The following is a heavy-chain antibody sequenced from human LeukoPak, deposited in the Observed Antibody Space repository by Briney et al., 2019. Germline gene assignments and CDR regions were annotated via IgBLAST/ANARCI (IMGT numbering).Heavy chain of an antibody. D-gene: IGHD3-22*01. Sequence: SETLSLTCTVSGGSISSSSYYWAWIRQPPGKGLEWIGSIYYSGNTYYKSSLKSRVTISVDTSKNQFSLKLSSVTAADTAVYYCARGYYYDSSGPFDYWGQGTLVTVSS. CDR3: ARGYYYDSSGPFDY. CDR2: IYYSGNT. J-gene: IGHJ4*02. CDR1: GGSISSSSYY. V-gene: IGHV4-39*07.